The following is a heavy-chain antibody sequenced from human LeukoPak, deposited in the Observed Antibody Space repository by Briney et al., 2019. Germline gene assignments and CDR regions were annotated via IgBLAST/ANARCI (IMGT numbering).Heavy chain of an antibody. D-gene: IGHD3-22*01. J-gene: IGHJ4*02. V-gene: IGHV1-18*01. Sequence: ASVKVSCKASGYTFTSYGISWVRQAPRQGLEWMGWISAYNGNTNYAQKFQGRVTITADESTSTAYMELSSLRSEDTAVYYCASDYYDSSGYYPLTDYWGQGTLVTVSS. CDR1: GYTFTSYG. CDR3: ASDYYDSSGYYPLTDY. CDR2: ISAYNGNT.